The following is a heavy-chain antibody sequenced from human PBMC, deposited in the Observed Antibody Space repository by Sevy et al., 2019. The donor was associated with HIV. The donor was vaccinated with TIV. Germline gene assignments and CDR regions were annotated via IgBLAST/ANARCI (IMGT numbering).Heavy chain of an antibody. D-gene: IGHD4-17*01. J-gene: IGHJ6*02. Sequence: GGSLRLSCAASGFTFSSYGMHWVRQAPGKGLEWVAVISYDGSNKYYADSVKGRFTISRDNSKKTLYLQMNSLRAEDTAVYYCAKDTSDYGDYGGTYYYAMDVWGQGTTVTVSS. CDR3: AKDTSDYGDYGGTYYYAMDV. CDR1: GFTFSSYG. CDR2: ISYDGSNK. V-gene: IGHV3-30*18.